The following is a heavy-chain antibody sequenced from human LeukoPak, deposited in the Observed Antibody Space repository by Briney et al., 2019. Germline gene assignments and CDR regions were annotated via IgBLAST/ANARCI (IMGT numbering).Heavy chain of an antibody. CDR3: ATLPRGDSSGVSDY. J-gene: IGHJ4*02. CDR2: IISIFGTA. Sequence: VASVKVSCKASGGTFSSYAISWVRQAPGQGLEWMGGIISIFGTANYAQKFQGRVTITTDESTSTAYMELSSLRSEDTAVYYCATLPRGDSSGVSDYWGQGTLVTVSS. D-gene: IGHD6-19*01. CDR1: GGTFSSYA. V-gene: IGHV1-69*05.